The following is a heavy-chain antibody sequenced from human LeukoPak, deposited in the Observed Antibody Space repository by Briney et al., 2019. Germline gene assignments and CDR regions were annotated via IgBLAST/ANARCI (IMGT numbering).Heavy chain of an antibody. CDR1: GYTFTDYF. CDR3: ARDSGEVPDY. Sequence: GASVKVSCKASGYTFTDYFMHWVRQAPGQGLEWMGWINPNSGGTNYAQKFQGRVTMTRDTSISTAYMELISLRSDDTAVYYCARDSGEVPDYWGQGTLVTVSS. D-gene: IGHD3-10*01. V-gene: IGHV1-2*02. J-gene: IGHJ4*02. CDR2: INPNSGGT.